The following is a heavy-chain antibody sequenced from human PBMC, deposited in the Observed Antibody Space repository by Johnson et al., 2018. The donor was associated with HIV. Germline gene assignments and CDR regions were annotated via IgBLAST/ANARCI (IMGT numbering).Heavy chain of an antibody. CDR3: ARDAVISSGWYNVDAFDI. V-gene: IGHV3-23*04. D-gene: IGHD6-19*01. J-gene: IGHJ3*02. Sequence: VQLVESGGGLVQPGGSLRLSCTASGFTFSTYAMSWVRQAPGKGLEWVSSMRVIDGSTYYADSVKGRFTISRDNSKSTVYLQMNSLRVEDTAVYYCARDAVISSGWYNVDAFDIWGQGTMVTVSS. CDR2: MRVIDGST. CDR1: GFTFSTYA.